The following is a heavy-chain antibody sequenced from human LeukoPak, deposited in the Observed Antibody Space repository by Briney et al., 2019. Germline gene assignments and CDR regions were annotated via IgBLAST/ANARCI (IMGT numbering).Heavy chain of an antibody. V-gene: IGHV1-46*01. Sequence: ASVTVSCKASGYTFTSYYMHWVRQAPGQGLEWMGIINPSGGSTSYAQKFQSRVTMTRDMSTSTVYMELSSLRSEDTAVYYCVRESAYYYMDVWGKGTTVTVSS. CDR1: GYTFTSYY. CDR3: VRESAYYYMDV. J-gene: IGHJ6*03. CDR2: INPSGGST.